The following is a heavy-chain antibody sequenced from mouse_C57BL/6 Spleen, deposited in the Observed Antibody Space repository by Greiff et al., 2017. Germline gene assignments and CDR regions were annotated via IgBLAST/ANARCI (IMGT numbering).Heavy chain of an antibody. CDR1: GYTFTSYG. J-gene: IGHJ4*01. CDR2: IAPRSGNT. CDR3: ATSKAMDY. Sequence: QVQLQQPGAELARPGASVKLSCKASGYTFTSYGISWVKQRTGQGLEWIGEIAPRSGNTYYNEKFKGKATLTADKSSSTAYMALRSLTSADSAVYFCATSKAMDYWGQGTSLTVSS. V-gene: IGHV1-81*01.